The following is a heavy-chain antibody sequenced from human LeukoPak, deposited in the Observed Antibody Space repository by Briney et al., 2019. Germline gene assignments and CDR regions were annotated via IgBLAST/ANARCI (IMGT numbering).Heavy chain of an antibody. D-gene: IGHD3-3*01. CDR1: GGSFSGYY. V-gene: IGHV4-34*01. CDR3: ARDRITIFGPSFDI. Sequence: SETLSLTCAVYGGSFSGYYWSWIRQPPGKGLEWIGEINHSGSTNYNPSLKSRVTISVDTSKNQFSLKLSSVTAADTAVYYCARDRITIFGPSFDIWGQGTMVTVSS. CDR2: INHSGST. J-gene: IGHJ3*02.